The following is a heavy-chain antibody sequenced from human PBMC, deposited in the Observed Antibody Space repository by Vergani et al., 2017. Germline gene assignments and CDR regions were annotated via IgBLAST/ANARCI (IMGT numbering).Heavy chain of an antibody. CDR3: ARAPTIFGVVSYFDY. J-gene: IGHJ4*02. Sequence: EVQLVESGGGLVKPGGSLRLSCAASGFTFSSYCMSWVRQAPGKGLEWVANIKQDGSEKYYVDSVKGRFTISRDNAKNSLYLQMNSLRAEDTAVYYCARAPTIFGVVSYFDYWGQGTLVTVSS. V-gene: IGHV3-7*03. CDR1: GFTFSSYC. D-gene: IGHD3-3*01. CDR2: IKQDGSEK.